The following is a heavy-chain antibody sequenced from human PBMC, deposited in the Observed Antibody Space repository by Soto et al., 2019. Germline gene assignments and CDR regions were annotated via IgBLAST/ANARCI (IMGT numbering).Heavy chain of an antibody. CDR2: ISANAGNT. CDR3: AKDPNCDAFDI. J-gene: IGHJ3*02. V-gene: IGHV1-18*04. CDR1: GYTLTSNG. Sequence: ASVKVSCKASGYTLTSNGINWVRQAPGQGLEWMGWISANAGNTNYAQIFQGRVTMSTDTYTSTAYMELRSLRSDDPAVYYCAKDPNCDAFDIWGQGTTVTVSS. D-gene: IGHD1-1*01.